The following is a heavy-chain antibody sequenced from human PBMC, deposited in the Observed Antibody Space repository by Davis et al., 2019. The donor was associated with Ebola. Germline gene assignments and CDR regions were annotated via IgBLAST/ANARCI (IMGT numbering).Heavy chain of an antibody. CDR3: ARTDDFWSGALNYYYYYGMDV. J-gene: IGHJ6*02. Sequence: HTGGSLRLSCAASGFTFSSYWMHWVRQAPGKGLVWVSRINSDGSSTSYADSVKGRFTISRDNAKNSLYLQMNSLRDEDTAVYYCARTDDFWSGALNYYYYYGMDVWGQGTTVTVSS. V-gene: IGHV3-74*01. CDR2: INSDGSST. D-gene: IGHD3-3*01. CDR1: GFTFSSYW.